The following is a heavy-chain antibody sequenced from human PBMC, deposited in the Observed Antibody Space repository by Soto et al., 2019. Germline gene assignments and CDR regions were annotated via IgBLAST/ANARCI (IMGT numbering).Heavy chain of an antibody. CDR3: AVATSSGWSRYFDY. Sequence: GASVKVSCKASGGTFSSYAISWVRQAPGQGLEWMGGVIPIFGTANYAQKFQGRVTITADKSTSTAYMELSSLRSEDTAVYYCAVATSSGWSRYFDYCGQGTLVTVYS. V-gene: IGHV1-69*06. CDR2: VIPIFGTA. J-gene: IGHJ4*02. CDR1: GGTFSSYA. D-gene: IGHD6-19*01.